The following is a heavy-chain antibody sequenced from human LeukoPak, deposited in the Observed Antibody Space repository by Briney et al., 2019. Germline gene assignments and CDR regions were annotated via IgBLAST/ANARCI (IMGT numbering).Heavy chain of an antibody. D-gene: IGHD2-2*02. J-gene: IGHJ4*02. V-gene: IGHV3-23*01. CDR2: ISGSGTST. CDR1: GFAFSSYA. Sequence: GGSLRLSCAASGFAFSSYAMSWVRQAPGKGLEWVSAISGSGTSTYYADSVKGRFTISRDNSKNTLYLQMNSLRAEDTAVYYCAKLVDQLLYRYYFDYWGQGTLVTVSS. CDR3: AKLVDQLLYRYYFDY.